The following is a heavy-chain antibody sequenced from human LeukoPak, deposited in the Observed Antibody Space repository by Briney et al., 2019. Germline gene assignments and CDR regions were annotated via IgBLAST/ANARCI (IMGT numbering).Heavy chain of an antibody. CDR2: IRYDGINK. Sequence: GGSLRLSCAASGFTFSTHGMHWVRQAPGKGLEWVAFIRYDGINKYYADSVKGRFTISRDSFKNTLYLQMNSLRPEDTAVYYCAKEGDYYGSGGYYYYMDVWGKGTTVTISS. V-gene: IGHV3-30*02. D-gene: IGHD3-10*01. J-gene: IGHJ6*03. CDR3: AKEGDYYGSGGYYYYMDV. CDR1: GFTFSTHG.